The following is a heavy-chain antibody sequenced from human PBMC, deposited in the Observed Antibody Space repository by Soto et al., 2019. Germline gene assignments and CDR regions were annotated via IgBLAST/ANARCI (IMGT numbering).Heavy chain of an antibody. Sequence: GGSLRLSCAASQFTFSSYAMSWARQAPEKGLEWVSSISASGGSTYYADSVKGRFTISRDNSKNTLYLQMDSLRAEDTAVYSCAKDAGVLRSFDWLPFYWGQGTLVTVSS. CDR2: ISASGGST. D-gene: IGHD3-9*01. V-gene: IGHV3-23*01. CDR1: QFTFSSYA. CDR3: AKDAGVLRSFDWLPFY. J-gene: IGHJ4*02.